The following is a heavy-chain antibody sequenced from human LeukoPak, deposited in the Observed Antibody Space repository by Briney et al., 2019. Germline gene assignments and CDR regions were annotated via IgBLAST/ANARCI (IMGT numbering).Heavy chain of an antibody. CDR3: ARERIVGGYDVFDY. V-gene: IGHV3-11*01. D-gene: IGHD5-12*01. Sequence: GGSLRLSCAASGFTFSDYYMSWIRQAPGKGLGWVSYISSSGSTIYYADSVKGRFTISRDNAKNSLYLQMNSLRAEDTAVYYCARERIVGGYDVFDYWGQGTLVTVSS. CDR2: ISSSGSTI. CDR1: GFTFSDYY. J-gene: IGHJ4*02.